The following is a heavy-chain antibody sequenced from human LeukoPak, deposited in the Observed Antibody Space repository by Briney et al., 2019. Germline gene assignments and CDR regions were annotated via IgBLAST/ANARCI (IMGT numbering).Heavy chain of an antibody. CDR2: IYHSGST. J-gene: IGHJ4*02. V-gene: IGHV4-39*07. D-gene: IGHD3-22*01. CDR3: ARYDSSGYLSFDY. Sequence: SETLSLTCTVSGGSIRSSSYYWGWIRQPPGKGLEWIGSIYHSGSTYYNPSLKSRVTISVDTSKNQFSLKLSSVTAADTAVYYCARYDSSGYLSFDYWGQGTLVTVSS. CDR1: GGSIRSSSYY.